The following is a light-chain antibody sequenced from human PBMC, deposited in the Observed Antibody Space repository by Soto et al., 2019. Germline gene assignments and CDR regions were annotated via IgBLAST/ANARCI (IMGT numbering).Light chain of an antibody. V-gene: IGKV3-20*01. J-gene: IGKJ3*01. CDR2: GAS. CDR1: QSINSRY. CDR3: QQFGSSPGFT. Sequence: IVLTQSPGTLSLSPGERATLSCRASQSINSRYLAWYQQKPGQAPRLLIYGASSRSTGIPDRFSGSGSGTDFTLTICRLEPEDFAVYYCQQFGSSPGFTFGPGTKVDIK.